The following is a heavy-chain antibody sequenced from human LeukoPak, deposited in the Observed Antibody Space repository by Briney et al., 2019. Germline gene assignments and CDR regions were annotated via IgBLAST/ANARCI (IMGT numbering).Heavy chain of an antibody. CDR1: GFTFSSYS. CDR3: ARDRSSGTSEDC. D-gene: IGHD2-2*01. V-gene: IGHV3-21*01. CDR2: ISSSSSYI. Sequence: GGSLRLSCAASGFTFSSYSMNWVRQAPGKGLEWVSSISSSSSYIYYADSVKGRFTISRDNAKNSLYLQMNSLRAEDTAVYYCARDRSSGTSEDCWGQGTLVTVSS. J-gene: IGHJ4*02.